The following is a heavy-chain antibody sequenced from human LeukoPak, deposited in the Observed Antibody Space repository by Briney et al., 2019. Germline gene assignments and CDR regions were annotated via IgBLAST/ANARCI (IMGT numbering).Heavy chain of an antibody. J-gene: IGHJ5*02. D-gene: IGHD1-26*01. CDR3: ARDPIVGVIDP. Sequence: SETLSLTCAVYGGSFSGYYWSWIRQPPGKGLEWIGEINHSGSTNYNPSLKSRVTISVDTSKNQFSLKLSSVTAADTAVYYRARDPIVGVIDPWGQGTLVTVSS. CDR2: INHSGST. V-gene: IGHV4-34*01. CDR1: GGSFSGYY.